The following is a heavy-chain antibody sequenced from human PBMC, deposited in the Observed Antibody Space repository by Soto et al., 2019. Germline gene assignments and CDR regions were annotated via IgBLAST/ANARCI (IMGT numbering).Heavy chain of an antibody. Sequence: VQVLESGGGLVQPGGSLRLSCAVSGFTFSSYAMSWVRQAPGKGLEWVSGISGSGGSTYSADSVKGRFTSSRDNSKNTLYLQMNSLRAEDTAVYYCAKDRKSGSGWYWDYWGQGTLVTVSS. D-gene: IGHD6-19*01. CDR2: ISGSGGST. CDR1: GFTFSSYA. CDR3: AKDRKSGSGWYWDY. V-gene: IGHV3-23*01. J-gene: IGHJ4*02.